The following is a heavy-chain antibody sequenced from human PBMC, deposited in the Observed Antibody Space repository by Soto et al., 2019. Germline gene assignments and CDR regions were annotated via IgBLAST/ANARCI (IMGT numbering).Heavy chain of an antibody. V-gene: IGHV3-74*01. CDR1: GFTFSSYW. CDR2: INSDGSST. J-gene: IGHJ6*02. D-gene: IGHD6-13*01. CDR3: AREAAAGRYYGMDV. Sequence: PGGSLRLSCAASGFTFSSYWMHWVRQAPGKGRVWVSRINSDGSSTSYADSVKGRFTISRDNAKNTLYLQMNSLRAEDTAVYYCAREAAAGRYYGMDVWGQGTTVTVSS.